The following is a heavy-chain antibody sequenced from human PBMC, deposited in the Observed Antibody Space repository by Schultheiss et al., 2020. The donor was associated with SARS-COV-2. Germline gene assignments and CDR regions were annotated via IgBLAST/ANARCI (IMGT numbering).Heavy chain of an antibody. CDR3: ARGYATSSGWSEGDAFDI. Sequence: ASVKVSCKASGYTFTSYGISWVRQAPGQGLEWMGWMNPNSGNTNYAQKLQGRVTMTTDTSTSTAYMELRSLRSDDTAVYYCARGYATSSGWSEGDAFDIWGQGTMVTVSS. D-gene: IGHD6-19*01. CDR2: MNPNSGNT. V-gene: IGHV1-18*01. CDR1: GYTFTSYG. J-gene: IGHJ3*02.